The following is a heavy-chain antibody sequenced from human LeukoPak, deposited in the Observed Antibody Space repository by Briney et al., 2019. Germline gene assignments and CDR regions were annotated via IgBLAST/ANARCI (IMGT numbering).Heavy chain of an antibody. CDR2: IYYSGST. V-gene: IGHV4-59*01. J-gene: IGHJ6*03. CDR1: DDSITMYY. Sequence: SETLSLTCTVSDDSITMYYWTWIRQPPGKGLEWIGFIYYSGSTNYNPSLKSRVTISVDTSKNQFSLKLNSVTAADTAVYYCARVWYYGSGTNSDLYYYYYMDVWGRGTTVTVSS. D-gene: IGHD3-10*01. CDR3: ARVWYYGSGTNSDLYYYYYMDV.